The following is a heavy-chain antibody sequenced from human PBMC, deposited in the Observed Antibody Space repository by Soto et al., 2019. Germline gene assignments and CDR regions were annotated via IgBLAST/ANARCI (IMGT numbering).Heavy chain of an antibody. Sequence: PGGSLRLSCAASGFTFSSYAMHWVRQAPGKRLEWVAVISYDGSNKYYADSVKGRFTISRDNSKNTLYLQMNSLRAEDTAVYYSAREKQTGTPPLWYFDLGGRGPLVTVSS. CDR3: AREKQTGTPPLWYFDL. CDR1: GFTFSSYA. CDR2: ISYDGSNK. D-gene: IGHD1-7*01. V-gene: IGHV3-30-3*01. J-gene: IGHJ2*01.